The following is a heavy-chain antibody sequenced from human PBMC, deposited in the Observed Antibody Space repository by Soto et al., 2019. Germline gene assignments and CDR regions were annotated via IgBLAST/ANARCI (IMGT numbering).Heavy chain of an antibody. Sequence: LSLTCTVSGGSINDYFWSWIRHPPGKGLEWIGYIYYSGSSNYNPSLRSRVTISVDTSKNQFSLKLSSVTAADTAVYYCARDYGSYSAGFDSWGQGTLVTVSS. V-gene: IGHV4-59*01. CDR2: IYYSGSS. J-gene: IGHJ4*02. CDR3: ARDYGSYSAGFDS. CDR1: GGSINDYF. D-gene: IGHD1-26*01.